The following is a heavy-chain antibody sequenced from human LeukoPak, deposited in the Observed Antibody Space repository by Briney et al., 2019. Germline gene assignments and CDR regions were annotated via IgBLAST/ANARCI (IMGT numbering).Heavy chain of an antibody. J-gene: IGHJ4*02. D-gene: IGHD3-10*01. CDR2: INPNSGGT. CDR1: GYTFTGYY. Sequence: ASVKVSCKASGYTFTGYYIHWVRQAPGQGLEWMGRINPNSGGTNYAQKFQGRVTMTEDTSTDTAYMELSSLRSEDTAVYYCATFTTMVRGVSYSSLVDYWGQGTLVTVSS. V-gene: IGHV1-2*06. CDR3: ATFTTMVRGVSYSSLVDY.